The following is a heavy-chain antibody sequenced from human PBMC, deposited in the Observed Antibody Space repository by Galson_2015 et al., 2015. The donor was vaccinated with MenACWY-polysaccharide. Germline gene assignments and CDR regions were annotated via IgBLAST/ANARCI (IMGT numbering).Heavy chain of an antibody. CDR2: IKSDGSST. CDR1: GFTFSTYW. Sequence: SLRLSCAASGFTFSTYWMHWVRQAPGKGLVWVSRIKSDGSSTPYADSVKGRFTIFSDNAKTMLYLQMNSLRAEDTALYYCARGYSAYDWGQGTLVTVSA. V-gene: IGHV3-74*01. D-gene: IGHD5-12*01. CDR3: ARGYSAYD. J-gene: IGHJ4*02.